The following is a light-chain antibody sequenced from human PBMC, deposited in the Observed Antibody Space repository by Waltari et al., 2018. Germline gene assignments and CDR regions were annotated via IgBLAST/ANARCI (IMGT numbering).Light chain of an antibody. J-gene: IGKJ4*01. V-gene: IGKV3-15*01. Sequence: EIVMTQSPATLSVSPGDRATLSCRASQSVRTNLAWFQQKPGQPPRLLISGASTRATGIPARFSGSGSGTEFTLTITGLQSEDFAVYYCQQYNNWPLLTFGGGTRVEIK. CDR1: QSVRTN. CDR2: GAS. CDR3: QQYNNWPLLT.